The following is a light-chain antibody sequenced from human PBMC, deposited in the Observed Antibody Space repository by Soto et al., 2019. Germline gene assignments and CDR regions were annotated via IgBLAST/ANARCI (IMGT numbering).Light chain of an antibody. CDR1: QSITTW. CDR3: QQYNDYWT. Sequence: DIPMTQSPSTLSASVGDRGVLTXRASQSITTWLAWYQQKPGKAPKLLIYDDSSLESGVPSRFSGSGSGTEFCLTIRSVQPDDFATYYCQQYNDYWTFGQGTKVDIK. CDR2: DDS. J-gene: IGKJ1*01. V-gene: IGKV1-5*01.